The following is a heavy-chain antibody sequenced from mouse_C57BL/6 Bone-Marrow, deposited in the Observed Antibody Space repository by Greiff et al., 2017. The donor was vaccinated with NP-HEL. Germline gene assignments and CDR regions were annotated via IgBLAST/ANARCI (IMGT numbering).Heavy chain of an antibody. J-gene: IGHJ2*01. V-gene: IGHV14-2*01. D-gene: IGHD1-1*01. Sequence: EVQLQQSGAELVKPGASVKLSCTASGFNITDYYMHWVKQRTEQGLEWIGRIDPEDGDTKYAPKFQGKATMTADTSSNTAYMQLSSLTSEDTAVYFCARSIFCYYGCSGGDWGQGTTLTVSS. CDR3: ARSIFCYYGCSGGD. CDR1: GFNITDYY. CDR2: IDPEDGDT.